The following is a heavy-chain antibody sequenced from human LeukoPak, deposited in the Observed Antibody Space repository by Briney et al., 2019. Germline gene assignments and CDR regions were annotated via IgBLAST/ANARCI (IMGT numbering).Heavy chain of an antibody. Sequence: SETLSLTCAVYGGSFSGYYWSWIRQPPGKGLEWIGEINHSGSTNYNPSLKSRVTISVDTSKNQFSLKLSSVTAADTAVYYCARDLVLRYFDYSNYWYFDPWGRGTLVTVSS. J-gene: IGHJ2*01. CDR3: ARDLVLRYFDYSNYWYFDP. D-gene: IGHD3-9*01. CDR2: INHSGST. V-gene: IGHV4-34*01. CDR1: GGSFSGYY.